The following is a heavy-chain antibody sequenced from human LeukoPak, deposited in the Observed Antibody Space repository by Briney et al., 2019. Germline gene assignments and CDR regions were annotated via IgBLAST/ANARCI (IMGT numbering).Heavy chain of an antibody. D-gene: IGHD2-2*01. V-gene: IGHV1-8*03. Sequence: ASVKVSCKASGYTFTSYDINWVRQATGQGLEWMGWMNPNSGNTGYAQKFQGRVTITRNTSISTAYMELSSLRAEDTAVYYCAKDPSDIVVVPAAITTFYYYYYMDVWGKGTTVTVSS. CDR3: AKDPSDIVVVPAAITTFYYYYYMDV. CDR1: GYTFTSYD. J-gene: IGHJ6*03. CDR2: MNPNSGNT.